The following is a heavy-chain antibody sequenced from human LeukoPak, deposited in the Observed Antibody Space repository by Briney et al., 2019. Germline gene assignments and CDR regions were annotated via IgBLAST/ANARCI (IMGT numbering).Heavy chain of an antibody. V-gene: IGHV3-9*01. CDR1: GFTFDDYA. Sequence: GGSLRLSCAASGFTFDDYAMHWVRQAPGKGLEWVSGISWNSGSIGYADSVKGRFTISRDNAKNSLYLQMNSLRAEDTALYHCAKDYDWGQGTLVTVSS. J-gene: IGHJ4*02. CDR3: AKDYD. CDR2: ISWNSGSI.